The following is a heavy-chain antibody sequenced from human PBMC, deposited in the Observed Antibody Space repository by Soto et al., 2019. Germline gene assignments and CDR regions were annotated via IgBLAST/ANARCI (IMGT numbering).Heavy chain of an antibody. CDR3: ARIGRIAAAGTDNYYYGMDV. J-gene: IGHJ6*02. D-gene: IGHD6-13*01. Sequence: GASVKVSCKASGGTFSSYAISWVRQAPGQGLEWMGGIIPIFGTANYAQKFQGRVTITADESTSTAYMELSSLRSEDTAVYYCARIGRIAAAGTDNYYYGMDVWGQGTTVTVSS. V-gene: IGHV1-69*13. CDR2: IIPIFGTA. CDR1: GGTFSSYA.